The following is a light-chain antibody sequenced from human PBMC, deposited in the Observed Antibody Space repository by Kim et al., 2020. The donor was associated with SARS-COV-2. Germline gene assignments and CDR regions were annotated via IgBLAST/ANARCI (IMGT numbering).Light chain of an antibody. V-gene: IGLV6-57*01. Sequence: GQTVTISCTRSSGSIASNYVQWYQQRPGSSPTTVIYEDNQRPSGVPDRFSGSIDSSSNSASLTISGLKTEDEADYYCQSYDSSNRVFGGGTQLTVL. CDR2: EDN. CDR3: QSYDSSNRV. J-gene: IGLJ3*02. CDR1: SGSIASNY.